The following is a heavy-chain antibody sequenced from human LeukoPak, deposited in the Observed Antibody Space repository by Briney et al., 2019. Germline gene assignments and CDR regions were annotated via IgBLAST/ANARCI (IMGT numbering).Heavy chain of an antibody. CDR2: ISYSGNT. CDR1: GGSISSSNYY. D-gene: IGHD3-10*01. Sequence: PSETLSLTCTVSGGSISSSNYYWGWIRQPPGKGLEWIGSISYSGNTYYNPSLKSRVTISVDTSKNQVSLKLTSVTAADTAVYYCARNGYGSGSSWWGQGALVTVSS. V-gene: IGHV4-39*01. CDR3: ARNGYGSGSSW. J-gene: IGHJ4*02.